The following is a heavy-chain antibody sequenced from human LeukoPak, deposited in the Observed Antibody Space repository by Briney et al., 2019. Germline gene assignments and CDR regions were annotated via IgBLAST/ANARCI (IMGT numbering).Heavy chain of an antibody. J-gene: IGHJ3*02. Sequence: HGESLKISCKGSGYSFTSYWIGWVRQMPGKGLEWMGIIYPGDSDTRYSPSFQGQVTISADKSISTAYLQWSSLKASDTAMYYCARLDSSSRESTDAFDIWGQGTMVTVSS. CDR1: GYSFTSYW. CDR3: ARLDSSSRESTDAFDI. CDR2: IYPGDSDT. D-gene: IGHD6-13*01. V-gene: IGHV5-51*01.